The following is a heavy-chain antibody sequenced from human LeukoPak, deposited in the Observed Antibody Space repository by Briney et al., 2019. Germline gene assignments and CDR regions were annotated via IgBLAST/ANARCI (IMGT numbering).Heavy chain of an antibody. D-gene: IGHD1-1*01. J-gene: IGHJ4*02. V-gene: IGHV4-39*01. CDR3: AGPNSNSRFAY. CDR2: VYSSGDT. Sequence: KTSETLSLICTVSGGSITNTNLYWGWIRQPPGKGLEWVGSVYSSGDTYYNPSLESRVTISIDTSNNQFALKLISVTAADTAVYYCAGPNSNSRFAYWGQGTLVTVSS. CDR1: GGSITNTNLY.